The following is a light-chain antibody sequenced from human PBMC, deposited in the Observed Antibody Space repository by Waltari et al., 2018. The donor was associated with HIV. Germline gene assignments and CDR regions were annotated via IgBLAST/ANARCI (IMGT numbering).Light chain of an antibody. V-gene: IGKV3-15*01. CDR2: GAS. CDR3: QHSET. CDR1: QSVSRN. Sequence: EIVMTPSPATLSVSPGERATLSCRASQSVSRNLAWYQQKPGQAPRLLIYGASTRATGIPARFSGSGSGTEFTLTISSLQSEDFAVYYCQHSETFGQGTNVEIK. J-gene: IGKJ2*01.